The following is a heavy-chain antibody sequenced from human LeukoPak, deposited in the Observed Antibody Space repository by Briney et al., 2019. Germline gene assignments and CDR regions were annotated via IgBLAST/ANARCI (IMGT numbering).Heavy chain of an antibody. CDR2: PSYDGSVE. V-gene: IGHV3-30*04. J-gene: IGHJ4*02. CDR1: GXTFSNYA. Sequence: GGSLRLSCAASGXTFSNYAMHWVRQAPGKGLEWVAHPSYDGSVEKNAASVKGRFTISRDNSKNTLYLQMNSLRTEDTAVYYCARALGSSWDSSLDSWGRGTLVPVSS. CDR3: ARALGSSWDSSLDS. D-gene: IGHD6-13*01.